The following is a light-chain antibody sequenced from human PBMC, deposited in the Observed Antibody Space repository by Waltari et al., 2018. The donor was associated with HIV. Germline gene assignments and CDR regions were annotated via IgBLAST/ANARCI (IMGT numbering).Light chain of an antibody. CDR2: DVS. Sequence: QSALTQPASVSGFPGQSITISCTGSSSDVGSYNYVSWYQQHPGKAPKLLIYDVSKRPSGGSNRFSGSKSGNTASLTSSGLQAEDEADYYCCSYAGSNTYLFGTGTEVTVL. CDR1: SSDVGSYNY. V-gene: IGLV2-23*02. CDR3: CSYAGSNTYL. J-gene: IGLJ1*01.